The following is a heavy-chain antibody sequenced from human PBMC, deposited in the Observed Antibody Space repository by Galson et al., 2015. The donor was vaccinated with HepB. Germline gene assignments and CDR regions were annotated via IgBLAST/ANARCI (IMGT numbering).Heavy chain of an antibody. D-gene: IGHD1-26*01. CDR3: AKNVGRYYYYGMDV. CDR1: GFTFSSYA. Sequence: SLRLSCAASGFTFSSYAMSWVRQAPGKGLEWVSAISGSGGSTYYADSVKGRFTISRDNSKNTLYLQMNSLRAEDTAVYYCAKNVGRYYYYGMDVWGQGTTVTVSS. CDR2: ISGSGGST. V-gene: IGHV3-23*01. J-gene: IGHJ6*02.